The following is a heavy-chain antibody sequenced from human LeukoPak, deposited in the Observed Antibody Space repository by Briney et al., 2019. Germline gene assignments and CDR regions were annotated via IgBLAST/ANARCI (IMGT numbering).Heavy chain of an antibody. CDR3: AKSGSYYYAFDI. J-gene: IGHJ3*02. V-gene: IGHV4-30-2*01. CDR1: GGSISSGGYY. Sequence: SQTLSLTCTVSGGSISSGGYYWSWIRQPPGRGLEWIGYIYHSGSTYYNPSLKSRVTISVDKSKNQFSLKLSSVTAADTAVYYCAKSGSYYYAFDIWGQGTMVTVSS. D-gene: IGHD1-26*01. CDR2: IYHSGST.